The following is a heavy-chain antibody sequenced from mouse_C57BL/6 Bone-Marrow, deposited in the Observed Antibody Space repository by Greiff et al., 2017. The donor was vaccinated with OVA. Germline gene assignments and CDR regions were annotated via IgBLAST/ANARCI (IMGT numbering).Heavy chain of an antibody. Sequence: VQLQQSGAELMKPGASVKLSCKATGYTFTGYWIEWVKQRPGHGLEWIGEILPGSGSTNYNEKFKGKATFTADTSSNTAYMQLSSLTTEDSAIYYCASSLIYDGYFGFAYWGQGTLVTVSA. CDR3: ASSLIYDGYFGFAY. D-gene: IGHD2-3*01. V-gene: IGHV1-9*01. J-gene: IGHJ3*01. CDR2: ILPGSGST. CDR1: GYTFTGYW.